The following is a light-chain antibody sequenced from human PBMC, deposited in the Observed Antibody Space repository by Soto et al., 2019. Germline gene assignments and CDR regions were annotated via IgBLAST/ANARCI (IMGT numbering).Light chain of an antibody. Sequence: DIQMTQSPSTLSASVGDRVTITCRASQTISSLLAWYQQKPGRAPTLLIYNASSLESGVPSRFSGSGSGTEFTLTISSLQADDSAIYYCQQYNAYPLTFGQGTRLEIK. CDR1: QTISSL. CDR3: QQYNAYPLT. J-gene: IGKJ5*01. CDR2: NAS. V-gene: IGKV1-5*03.